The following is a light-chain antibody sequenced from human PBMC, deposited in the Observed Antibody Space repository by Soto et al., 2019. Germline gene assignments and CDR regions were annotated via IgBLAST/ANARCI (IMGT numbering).Light chain of an antibody. Sequence: EIVLTQSPGTLSLFPGERATLSCSASQSVSSTYLAWYQQKPGQAPRLLVYGASSRATGIPDRFSGSGSGTDFDLTISRLEPEDFAVYYCQQYGSSPLTCGQGTTLEI. J-gene: IGKJ2*01. CDR2: GAS. CDR1: QSVSSTY. V-gene: IGKV3-20*01. CDR3: QQYGSSPLT.